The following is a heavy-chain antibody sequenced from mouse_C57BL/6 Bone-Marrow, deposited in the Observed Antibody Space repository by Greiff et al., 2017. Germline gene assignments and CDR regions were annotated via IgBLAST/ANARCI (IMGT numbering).Heavy chain of an antibody. CDR2: IYPGSGNT. Sequence: QVQLQQPGAELVKPGASVKMSCKASGYTFTSYWITWVKQRPGQGLEWIGDIYPGSGNTNYNEKFKGKATLTVDTSSSTAYNQLSSLTSEDSAVYVWSRAELYERNDLWYFGVGGTGPTVTVSA. D-gene: IGHD1-1*01. CDR1: GYTFTSYW. J-gene: IGHJ1*03. V-gene: IGHV1-55*01. CDR3: SRAELYERNDLWYFGV.